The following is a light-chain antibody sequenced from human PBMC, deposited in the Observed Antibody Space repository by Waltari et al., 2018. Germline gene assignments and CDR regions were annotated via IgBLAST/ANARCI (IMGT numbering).Light chain of an antibody. V-gene: IGKV3-20*01. Sequence: EIMLTQSPGTLSLSPRERATLTCRASQSISSFLAWYQQKPDQAPRLLIYDGSSRATGIPDRFSGSGSGTDFSLTISRLEPEDIAVYYCQEYGRLPATFGQGTKVEIK. CDR3: QEYGRLPAT. CDR2: DGS. J-gene: IGKJ1*01. CDR1: QSISSF.